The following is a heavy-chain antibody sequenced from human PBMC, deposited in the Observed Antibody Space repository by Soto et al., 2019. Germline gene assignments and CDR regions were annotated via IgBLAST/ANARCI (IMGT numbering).Heavy chain of an antibody. CDR2: IVSRGSSK. Sequence: QVQQVESGGGVVQPGTSLRLTCAASGFTFSSYAMHWVRQAPGKGLEWVAVIVSRGSSKYYADSVKGRFSISRDNSESTLYLQMNSLRPEDAAVYFCAKDRSGSWTFDYWGQGTLVTVSS. V-gene: IGHV3-30*18. J-gene: IGHJ4*02. CDR1: GFTFSSYA. D-gene: IGHD6-13*01. CDR3: AKDRSGSWTFDY.